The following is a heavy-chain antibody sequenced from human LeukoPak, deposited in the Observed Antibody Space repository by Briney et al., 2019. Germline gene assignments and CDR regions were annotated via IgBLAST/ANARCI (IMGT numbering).Heavy chain of an antibody. CDR3: ARAYGSGTAADY. CDR2: INHSGST. V-gene: IGHV4-34*01. D-gene: IGHD3-10*01. CDR1: GGSFSGYY. Sequence: SETLSLTCAVYGGSFSGYYWSWIRQPPGKGLEWVGEINHSGSTNYNPSLKSRVTISVDTSKNQFPLKLSSVTAADTAVYYCARAYGSGTAADYWGQGTLVTVSS. J-gene: IGHJ4*02.